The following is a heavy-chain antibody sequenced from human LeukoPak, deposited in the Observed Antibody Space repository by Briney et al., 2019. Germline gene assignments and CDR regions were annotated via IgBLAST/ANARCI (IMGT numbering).Heavy chain of an antibody. CDR3: AIDYHKFCLRYFDL. Sequence: PSETLSLTCPFSGASISYYFCNWIRQPPGKGLEWIGYIYYTGSTKYNPSLTSRVTISVDTSKSQFSLKLTSMTAAYTAVYYSAIDYHKFCLRYFDLWGRGTLVTVSS. CDR1: GASISYYF. D-gene: IGHD3-3*01. J-gene: IGHJ2*01. CDR2: IYYTGST. V-gene: IGHV4-59*01.